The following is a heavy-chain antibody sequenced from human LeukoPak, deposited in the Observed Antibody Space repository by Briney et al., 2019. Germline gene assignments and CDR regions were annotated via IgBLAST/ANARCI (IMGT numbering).Heavy chain of an antibody. CDR1: GGSINSYY. D-gene: IGHD5-24*01. V-gene: IGHV4-59*08. Sequence: SETLSLTCAVSGGSINSYYWTWIRQPPGKGLEWIGYIYYSGSTDYNPSLKSRVTIAVDTSKNQFSLKLSSVTAADTAVYYCASFGRRDGYNPYYFDYWGQGSLVTVSS. J-gene: IGHJ4*02. CDR2: IYYSGST. CDR3: ASFGRRDGYNPYYFDY.